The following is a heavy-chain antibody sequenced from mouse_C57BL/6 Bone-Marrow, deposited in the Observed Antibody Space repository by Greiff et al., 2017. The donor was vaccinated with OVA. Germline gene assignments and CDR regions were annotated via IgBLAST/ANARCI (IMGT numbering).Heavy chain of an antibody. D-gene: IGHD2-1*01. J-gene: IGHJ2*01. CDR1: GYAFSSSW. Sequence: VQLQQSGPELVKPGASVKISCKASGYAFSSSWMNWVKQRPGKGLEWIGRIYPGDGDTNYNGKFKGKATLTADKSSSTAYMQLSSLTSEDSAVYFCARWGIYYGPYYFDYWGQGTTLTVSS. CDR2: IYPGDGDT. V-gene: IGHV1-82*01. CDR3: ARWGIYYGPYYFDY.